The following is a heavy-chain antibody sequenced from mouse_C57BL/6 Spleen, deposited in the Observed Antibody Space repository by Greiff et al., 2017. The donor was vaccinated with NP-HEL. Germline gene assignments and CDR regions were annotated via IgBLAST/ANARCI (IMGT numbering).Heavy chain of an antibody. CDR1: GFTFSDYG. J-gene: IGHJ4*01. D-gene: IGHD2-1*01. V-gene: IGHV5-17*01. CDR3: ATLYGKGWAMGY. CDR2: ISSGSSTI. Sequence: DVKLVESGGGLVKPGGSLKLSCAASGFTFSDYGMHWVRQAPEKGLEWVAYISSGSSTIYYADTVKGRFTISRDNARNTLFLQMTSLRSEDTAMYYCATLYGKGWAMGYWGQGTSVTVSS.